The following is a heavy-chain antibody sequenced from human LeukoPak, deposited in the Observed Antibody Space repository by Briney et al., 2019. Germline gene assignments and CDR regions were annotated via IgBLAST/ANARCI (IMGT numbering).Heavy chain of an antibody. J-gene: IGHJ4*02. CDR3: AKRDDYGDYGTFDY. V-gene: IGHV1-2*02. D-gene: IGHD4-17*01. CDR1: GFTFINFV. Sequence: ASVKVSCKASGFTFINFVINWVRQAPGQGLEWMGWITPNNGGTNCAQKFQGRVTMTWDTSISTAYMELSRLRSDDTAVYYCAKRDDYGDYGTFDYWGQGTLVTVSS. CDR2: ITPNNGGT.